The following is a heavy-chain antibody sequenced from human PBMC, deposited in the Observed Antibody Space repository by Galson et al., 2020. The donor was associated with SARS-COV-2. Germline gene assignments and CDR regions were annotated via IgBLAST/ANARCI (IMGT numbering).Heavy chain of an antibody. D-gene: IGHD3-10*01. CDR2: TDWDDDK. J-gene: IGHJ4*02. V-gene: IGHV2-70*11. CDR3: ARVVVRGGTYDC. Sequence: SGPTLVKPTQTLTLTCTFSGLSLRTSGMCVSWIRQPPGKTMEWLARTDWDDDKYYSTSPKTRLTISKDTSKNQLVLTMTNIDPVDTATYYCARVVVRGGTYDCWGQGTLVTVSS. CDR1: GLSLRTSGMC.